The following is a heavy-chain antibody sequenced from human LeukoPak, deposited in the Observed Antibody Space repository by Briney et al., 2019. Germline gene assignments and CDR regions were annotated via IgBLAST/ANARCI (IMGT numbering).Heavy chain of an antibody. D-gene: IGHD1-26*01. CDR2: ISSSSTYT. CDR1: GITFSAYA. J-gene: IGHJ4*02. CDR3: ARAGGAHDY. Sequence: GGSLRLSCAASGITFSAYAMTWVRQAPGKGLEWVSYISSSSTYTNYADSVKGRFTISRDNAKNSLYLQMDSLRAEDTAVYYCARAGGAHDYWGQGTLVTVSS. V-gene: IGHV3-11*05.